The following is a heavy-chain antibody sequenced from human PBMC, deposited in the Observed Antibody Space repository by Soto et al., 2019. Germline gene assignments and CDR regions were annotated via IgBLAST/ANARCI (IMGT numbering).Heavy chain of an antibody. V-gene: IGHV4-59*01. D-gene: IGHD6-19*01. Sequence: WTWIRQPPGKGLEWIGYIFYSGGTNCNPSLKSRVTLSVDTSKNQFSLKLSSVTAADTAVYYCARVGTSGWAPDYWGQGTLVTVSS. CDR3: ARVGTSGWAPDY. CDR2: IFYSGGT. J-gene: IGHJ4*02.